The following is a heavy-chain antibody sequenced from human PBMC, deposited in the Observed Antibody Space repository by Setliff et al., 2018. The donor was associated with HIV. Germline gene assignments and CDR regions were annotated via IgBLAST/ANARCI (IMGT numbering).Heavy chain of an antibody. CDR2: INPSGGRT. CDR3: AKDRYYDSSGSPFDY. Sequence: ASVKVSCKASGYTFTNYYIHWVRQAPGQGLEWMGLINPSGGRTSYAQKFQGRLTMTRDTSRSTVYMELSSLRSEDTAVYYCAKDRYYDSSGSPFDYWGQGTLVTVSS. J-gene: IGHJ4*02. CDR1: GYTFTNYY. D-gene: IGHD3-22*01. V-gene: IGHV1-46*01.